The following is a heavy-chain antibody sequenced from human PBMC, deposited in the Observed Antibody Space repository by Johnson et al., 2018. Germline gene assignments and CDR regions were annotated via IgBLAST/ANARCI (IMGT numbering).Heavy chain of an antibody. V-gene: IGHV3-11*04. Sequence: QVQLVESGGGLVKPGGSLRLSCAASGFTFSDYYMSWIRQAPGKGLEWVSYISSSGSTIYYADSVKGRFTISRDNAKNSLYLQMNSLRAEDTAVYYCASQSSVYCTNGVCPESDYYYYMDVWGKGTTVTVSS. CDR1: GFTFSDYY. CDR2: ISSSGSTI. D-gene: IGHD2-8*01. J-gene: IGHJ6*03. CDR3: ASQSSVYCTNGVCPESDYYYYMDV.